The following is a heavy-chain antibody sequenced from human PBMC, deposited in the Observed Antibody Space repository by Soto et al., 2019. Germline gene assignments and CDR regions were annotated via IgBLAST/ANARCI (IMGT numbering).Heavy chain of an antibody. V-gene: IGHV3-23*01. Sequence: VQLLESGGGLVQPGGSLRLSCAASGFSFSSYVMSWVRQVPGKGLEWVSSISDSGGSTYYADSVKGRLTISRDNSKNTVFLQMNSLRAEDTAVYHCAKGDSSGHYLVYFHHWGQGTLVTVSS. D-gene: IGHD3-22*01. CDR1: GFSFSSYV. CDR2: ISDSGGST. CDR3: AKGDSSGHYLVYFHH. J-gene: IGHJ1*01.